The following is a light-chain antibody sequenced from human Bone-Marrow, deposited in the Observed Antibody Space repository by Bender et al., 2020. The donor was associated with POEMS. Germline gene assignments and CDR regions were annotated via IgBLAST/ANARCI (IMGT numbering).Light chain of an antibody. CDR1: SSNIGAGFD. CDR3: SSYTSSSTLVV. V-gene: IGLV1-40*01. CDR2: NTS. Sequence: QSVLTQPPSASGTPGQRVTISCTGSSSNIGAGFDVHWYQQLPGTAPKLLIFNTSDRPSGVPDRFSGSKSGTSGSLAITGLQAEDEADYYCSSYTSSSTLVVFGGGTKLTVL. J-gene: IGLJ2*01.